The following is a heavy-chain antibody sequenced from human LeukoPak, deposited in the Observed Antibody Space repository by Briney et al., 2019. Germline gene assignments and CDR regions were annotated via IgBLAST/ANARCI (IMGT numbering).Heavy chain of an antibody. CDR3: ARGYDYVWGSHRALGY. D-gene: IGHD3-16*02. CDR2: IYYSGST. V-gene: IGHV4-59*01. CDR1: GGPISSYY. Sequence: SETLSLTCTVSGGPISSYYWSWIRQPPGKGLEWIGYIYYSGSTNYNPSLKSRVTISVDTSKNQSSLKLSSVTAADTAVYYCARGYDYVWGSHRALGYWGQGTLVTVSS. J-gene: IGHJ4*02.